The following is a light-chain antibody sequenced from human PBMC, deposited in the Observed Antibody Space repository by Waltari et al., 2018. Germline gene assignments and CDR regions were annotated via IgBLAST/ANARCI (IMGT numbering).Light chain of an antibody. V-gene: IGKV3-11*01. CDR1: QSVNWY. CDR3: QQRRNWPLT. CDR2: DTS. Sequence: EIVSTQSPATLSLSPGERATLSCRASQSVNWYLAWYQQRPGQAPRLLIYDTSNRATGIPARFSGSGSETDFTLTISSLEPDDSAVYYCQQRRNWPLTFGGGTKVEIK. J-gene: IGKJ4*01.